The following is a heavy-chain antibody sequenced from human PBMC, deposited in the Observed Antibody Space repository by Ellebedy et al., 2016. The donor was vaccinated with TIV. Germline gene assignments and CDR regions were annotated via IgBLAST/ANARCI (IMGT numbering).Heavy chain of an antibody. D-gene: IGHD2-8*01. Sequence: AASVKVSCKVSGYTLTELSIHWVRQAPGKGLEWMGGFDPEDGDTTNAQKFQGRVTMTEDTSTDTAYMELSSLRSEDTAVYYGATDLRYCTNGVCFKRFDAFDIWGQGTMVTVSS. CDR2: FDPEDGDT. V-gene: IGHV1-24*01. CDR3: ATDLRYCTNGVCFKRFDAFDI. CDR1: GYTLTELS. J-gene: IGHJ3*02.